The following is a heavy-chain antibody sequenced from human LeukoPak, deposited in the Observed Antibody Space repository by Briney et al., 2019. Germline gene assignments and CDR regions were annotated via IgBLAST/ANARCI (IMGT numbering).Heavy chain of an antibody. Sequence: ASVKVSCKASGYTFTGYYMHWVRQAPGQGLEWMGRINPNSGGTNYAQKFQGRVTMTRDTSISTAYMELSRLRSDDTAVYYCARGWPGIYHYSYDYKSLYYTDVWGKGTTVTVSS. D-gene: IGHD5-18*01. CDR3: ARGWPGIYHYSYDYKSLYYTDV. J-gene: IGHJ6*03. CDR2: INPNSGGT. V-gene: IGHV1-2*06. CDR1: GYTFTGYY.